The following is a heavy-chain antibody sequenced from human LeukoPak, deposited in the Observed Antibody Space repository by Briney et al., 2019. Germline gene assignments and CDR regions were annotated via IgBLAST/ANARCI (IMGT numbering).Heavy chain of an antibody. D-gene: IGHD6-13*01. V-gene: IGHV1-46*01. CDR3: ATCSRIAAAADLDY. Sequence: ASVKVSCKAFGYTFTSNYMHWVRQAPGQGPEWMGVISPSGGSTTYAQKLQGRVTMTTDTSTSTAYMELRSLRSDDTAVYYCATCSRIAAAADLDYWGQGTLVTVSS. J-gene: IGHJ4*02. CDR2: ISPSGGST. CDR1: GYTFTSNY.